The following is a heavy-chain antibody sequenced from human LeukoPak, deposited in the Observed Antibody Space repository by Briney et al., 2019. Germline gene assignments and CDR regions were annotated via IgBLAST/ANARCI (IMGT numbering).Heavy chain of an antibody. Sequence: GGSLRLSCAASGFSFSDHWLHWVRQASGKGLEWVGRIRSKANSYATAYAASVKGRFTISRDDSKNTAYLQMNSLKTEDTAVYYCTSFDYYDSSGYYRGRYFDYWGQGTLVTVSS. V-gene: IGHV3-73*01. CDR1: GFSFSDHW. J-gene: IGHJ4*02. D-gene: IGHD3-22*01. CDR2: IRSKANSYAT. CDR3: TSFDYYDSSGYYRGRYFDY.